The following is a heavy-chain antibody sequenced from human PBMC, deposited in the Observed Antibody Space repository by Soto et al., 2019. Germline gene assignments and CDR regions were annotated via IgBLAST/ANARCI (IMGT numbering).Heavy chain of an antibody. V-gene: IGHV2-5*01. Sequence: QITLKESGPTLVKPTQTLTLTCTFSGFSLSTSGVGVCWIRQPPGKALEWLAVIYWNEDKRYRPSLKSRRTISKDTSKNPVVLTMTNMAPVDTATYYCAHREDIISVAGMGWGQGTLVTVSS. CDR1: GFSLSTSGVG. D-gene: IGHD6-19*01. J-gene: IGHJ4*02. CDR2: IYWNEDK. CDR3: AHREDIISVAGMG.